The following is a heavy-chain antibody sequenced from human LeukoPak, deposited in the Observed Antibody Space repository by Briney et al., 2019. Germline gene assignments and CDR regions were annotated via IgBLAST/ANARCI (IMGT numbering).Heavy chain of an antibody. Sequence: SETLSLTCTVSGGSFSSSSSFWAWIRQPPGKGLEWIGNVYYSGSTHSNPSLTSRVTISLYMSKNQFSLRLTSMTAADTAMYYCARHGLYQDYGYWGQGTLVTVSS. CDR3: ARHGLYQDYGY. CDR2: VYYSGST. V-gene: IGHV4-39*01. D-gene: IGHD3-16*01. J-gene: IGHJ4*02. CDR1: GGSFSSSSSF.